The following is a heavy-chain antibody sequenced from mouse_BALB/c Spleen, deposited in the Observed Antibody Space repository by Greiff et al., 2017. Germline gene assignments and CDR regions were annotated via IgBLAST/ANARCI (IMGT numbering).Heavy chain of an antibody. CDR2: ILPGSGST. V-gene: IGHV1-9*01. J-gene: IGHJ1*01. D-gene: IGHD2-4*01. Sequence: VQVVESGAELMKPGASVKISCKATGYTFSSYWIEWVKQRPGHGLEWIGEILPGSGSTNYNEKFNGKATFTADTSSNTAYMQLSSLTSEDSAVYYCARSTMITHWYFDVWGAGTTVTVSS. CDR3: ARSTMITHWYFDV. CDR1: GYTFSSYW.